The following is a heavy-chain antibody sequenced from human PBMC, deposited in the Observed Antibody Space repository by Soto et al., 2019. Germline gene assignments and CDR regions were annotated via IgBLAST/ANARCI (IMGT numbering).Heavy chain of an antibody. D-gene: IGHD2-2*02. CDR1: GYTFTGYY. CDR2: INPNSGGT. Sequence: ASVKVSCKASGYTFTGYYMHWVRQAPGQGLEWMGWINPNSGGTNYAQKFQGWVTMTRDTSISTAYMELSRLRSDDTAVYYCARDREYCSSTSCYMIGMDVWGQGTTVTVS. J-gene: IGHJ6*02. CDR3: ARDREYCSSTSCYMIGMDV. V-gene: IGHV1-2*04.